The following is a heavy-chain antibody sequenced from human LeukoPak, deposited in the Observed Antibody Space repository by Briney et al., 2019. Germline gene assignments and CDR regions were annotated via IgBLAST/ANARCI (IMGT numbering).Heavy chain of an antibody. J-gene: IGHJ6*04. CDR2: ISSSGSTV. CDR1: GFTFSSYE. D-gene: IGHD3-10*02. Sequence: PGGSLRLSCAASGFTFSSYEMNWVRQAPGKGLEWVSYISSSGSTVYYADSVKGRFTISRDNAKNSLYLQMNSLRAEDTAVYYCAELGITMIGGVWGKGTTVTISS. V-gene: IGHV3-48*03. CDR3: AELGITMIGGV.